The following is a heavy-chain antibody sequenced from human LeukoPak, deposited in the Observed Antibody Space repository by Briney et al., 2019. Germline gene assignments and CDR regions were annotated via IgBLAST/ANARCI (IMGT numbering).Heavy chain of an antibody. Sequence: GASVKVSCKASGYTFTTYNINWVRQATGQGLEWMGWMNPNSANTGYAQNFQGRVTITRNTSISTAYMELNSLRSEDTAVYYCASNFYGAWFDPWGQGTLVTVSS. J-gene: IGHJ5*02. D-gene: IGHD4/OR15-4a*01. CDR1: GYTFTTYN. CDR3: ASNFYGAWFDP. CDR2: MNPNSANT. V-gene: IGHV1-8*03.